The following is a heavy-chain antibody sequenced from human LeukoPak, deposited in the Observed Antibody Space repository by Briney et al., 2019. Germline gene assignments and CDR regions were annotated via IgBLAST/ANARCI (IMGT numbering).Heavy chain of an antibody. Sequence: GGSLRLSCTLSGLAVSDNYLTWVRQAPGKGLERVSVIFPNGNTYSAVFVEGRFSISRDKSTNTLFLDMSRVGTDDTAVYFCARANPVYGDFDYWGQGTLVSVSS. CDR3: ARANPVYGDFDY. J-gene: IGHJ4*02. CDR2: IFPNGNT. CDR1: GLAVSDNY. V-gene: IGHV3-53*01. D-gene: IGHD4-17*01.